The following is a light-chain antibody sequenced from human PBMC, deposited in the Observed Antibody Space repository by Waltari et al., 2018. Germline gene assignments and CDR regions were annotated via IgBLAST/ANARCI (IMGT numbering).Light chain of an antibody. V-gene: IGLV2-11*01. J-gene: IGLJ2*01. Sequence: QSALTQPRSVSGSPGQSVTISCTGTRSDVGGYNYVSWYQQNPGKAPKFMIYDVNKRPSGVPDRFSGSKSGNTASLTISGLQAEDEADYYCCSYAGSYTFVFGGGTKLTVL. CDR3: CSYAGSYTFV. CDR2: DVN. CDR1: RSDVGGYNY.